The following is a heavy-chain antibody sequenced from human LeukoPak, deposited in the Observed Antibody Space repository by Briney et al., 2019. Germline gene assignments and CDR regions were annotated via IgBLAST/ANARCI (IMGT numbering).Heavy chain of an antibody. D-gene: IGHD3-10*01. CDR3: PRRSTVIRGVLEEAFDY. CDR1: GNSFNNHF. Sequence: GESLKISCKGSGNSFNNHFIGWVRQMPGKGLEWIGIIYPGDSETRYSPSFEGLVTISADKSISTVYLQWSSLEASDTAMYYCPRRSTVIRGVLEEAFDYWGQGTLVTVSS. CDR2: IYPGDSET. J-gene: IGHJ4*02. V-gene: IGHV5-51*01.